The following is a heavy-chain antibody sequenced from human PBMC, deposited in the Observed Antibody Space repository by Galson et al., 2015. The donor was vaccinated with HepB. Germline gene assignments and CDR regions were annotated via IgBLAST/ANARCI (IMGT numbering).Heavy chain of an antibody. CDR3: ARVGYSSGWRYYFDY. V-gene: IGHV1-69*13. CDR2: IIPIFGTA. CDR1: GDTFSSYA. J-gene: IGHJ4*02. D-gene: IGHD6-19*01. Sequence: SVKVSCKASGDTFSSYAISWVRQAPGQGLEWMGGIIPIFGTANYAQKFQGRVTITADESTSTAYMELSSLRSEDTAVYYCARVGYSSGWRYYFDYWGQGTLVTVSS.